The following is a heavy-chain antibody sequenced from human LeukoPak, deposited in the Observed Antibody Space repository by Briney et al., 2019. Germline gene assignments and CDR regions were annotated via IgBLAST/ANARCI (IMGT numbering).Heavy chain of an antibody. Sequence: SETLSLTCTVSGGYIGSFYWSWTRQPPGKGLEWIGNIYSSGSTNYNPSLKSRVTISVDTSKNQFSLKLSSVTAADTAVYYCARRSELTSAFDTWGQGTMVTVSS. CDR1: GGYIGSFY. J-gene: IGHJ3*02. CDR3: ARRSELTSAFDT. D-gene: IGHD1-26*01. V-gene: IGHV4-59*12. CDR2: IYSSGST.